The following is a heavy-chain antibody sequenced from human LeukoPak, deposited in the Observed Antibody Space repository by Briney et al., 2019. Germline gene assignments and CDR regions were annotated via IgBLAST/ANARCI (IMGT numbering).Heavy chain of an antibody. Sequence: GASVKVSCKASGYTFTGYYMHWVRQAPGQGLEWMGWINPNSGGTNYAQKFQGRVTMTRDTSISTAYMELSRLRSDDTAVYYCARDNYPRGYSYGSDYWGQGTLVTVSS. V-gene: IGHV1-2*02. J-gene: IGHJ4*02. D-gene: IGHD5-18*01. CDR2: INPNSGGT. CDR1: GYTFTGYY. CDR3: ARDNYPRGYSYGSDY.